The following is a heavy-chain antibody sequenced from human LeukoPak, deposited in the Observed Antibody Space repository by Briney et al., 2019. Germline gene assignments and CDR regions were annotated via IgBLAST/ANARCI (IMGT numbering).Heavy chain of an antibody. J-gene: IGHJ5*02. CDR3: ARRPYYDFWSGYIPNWFDP. CDR2: MNPNSGNT. V-gene: IGHV1-8*03. CDR1: GYTFTSYD. D-gene: IGHD3-3*01. Sequence: ASVKVSCKASGYTFTSYDINWVRQATGQGLEWMGWMNPNSGNTGYAQKFQGRVTITADKSTSTAYMELSSLRSEDTAVYYCARRPYYDFWSGYIPNWFDPWGQGTLVTVSS.